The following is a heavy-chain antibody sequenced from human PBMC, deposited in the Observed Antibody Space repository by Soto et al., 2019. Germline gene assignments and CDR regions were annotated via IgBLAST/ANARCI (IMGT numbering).Heavy chain of an antibody. CDR1: GFTFSSYG. J-gene: IGHJ4*02. CDR2: IWYDGSNK. Sequence: QVQLVESGGGVVQPGRSLRLSCAASGFTFSSYGMHWVRQAPGKGLEWVAVIWYDGSNKYYADSVKGRFTISRDNSKNTLDRQMNSMRAEDTAVYYCASGQRVFDYWGQGTLVTVSS. CDR3: ASGQRVFDY. V-gene: IGHV3-33*01.